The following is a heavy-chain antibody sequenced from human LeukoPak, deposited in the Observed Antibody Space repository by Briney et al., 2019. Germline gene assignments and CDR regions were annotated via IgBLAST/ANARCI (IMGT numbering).Heavy chain of an antibody. V-gene: IGHV3-48*03. Sequence: GGSLRLSCAASGFTFSSYEMNWVRQVPGKGLEWVSYIGSSGSAIYYADSVRGRFTISRDNAKNSLYLQMNSLRAEDTAVYYCARPPYSSSWDPGWFDPWGQGTLITVSS. D-gene: IGHD6-13*01. CDR1: GFTFSSYE. CDR2: IGSSGSAI. CDR3: ARPPYSSSWDPGWFDP. J-gene: IGHJ5*02.